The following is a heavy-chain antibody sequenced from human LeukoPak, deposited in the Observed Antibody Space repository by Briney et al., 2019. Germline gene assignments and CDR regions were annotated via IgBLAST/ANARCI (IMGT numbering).Heavy chain of an antibody. V-gene: IGHV4-38-2*02. CDR2: IYHSGTT. D-gene: IGHD1-26*01. Sequence: SETLSLTCTVSDFSISRGYYWGWIRQPPGKGLECIGTIYHSGTTYYSPSLKTRVTISVDTSKNHFSLKMSSVTAADTAVYYCSSGDGVGATSAAFDIWGQGTMVTVSS. CDR3: SSGDGVGATSAAFDI. J-gene: IGHJ3*02. CDR1: DFSISRGYY.